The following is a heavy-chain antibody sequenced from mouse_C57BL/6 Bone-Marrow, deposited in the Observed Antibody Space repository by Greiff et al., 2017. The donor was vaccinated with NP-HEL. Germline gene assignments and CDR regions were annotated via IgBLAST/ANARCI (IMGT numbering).Heavy chain of an antibody. D-gene: IGHD1-1*01. CDR1: GFNIKDDY. CDR3: TPTTVVATDYYAMDY. Sequence: DVQLQESGAELVRPGASVKLSCTASGFNIKDDYMHWVKQRPEQGLEWIGWIDPENGDTEYASKFQGKATITADTSSNTAYLQLSSLTSEDTAVYYCTPTTVVATDYYAMDYWGQGTSVTVSS. V-gene: IGHV14-4*01. CDR2: IDPENGDT. J-gene: IGHJ4*01.